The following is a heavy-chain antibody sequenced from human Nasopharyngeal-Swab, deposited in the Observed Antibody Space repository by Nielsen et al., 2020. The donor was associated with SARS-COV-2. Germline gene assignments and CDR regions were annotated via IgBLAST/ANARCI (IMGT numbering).Heavy chain of an antibody. J-gene: IGHJ4*02. CDR3: ARISSRGGYCTNGVCSALDY. Sequence: SRAASGFTFSSYAMHWVRQAPGKGLEWVAVISYDGSNKYYADSVKGRFTISRDNSKNTLYLQMNSLRAEDTAVYYCARISSRGGYCTNGVCSALDYWGQGTLVTVSS. CDR1: GFTFSSYA. V-gene: IGHV3-30-3*01. D-gene: IGHD2-8*01. CDR2: ISYDGSNK.